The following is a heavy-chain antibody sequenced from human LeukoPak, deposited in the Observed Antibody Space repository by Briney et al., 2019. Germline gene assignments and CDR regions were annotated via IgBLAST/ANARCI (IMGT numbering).Heavy chain of an antibody. CDR2: ISWNSGSI. CDR3: AKEMGDSYGRKPYFDY. D-gene: IGHD5-18*01. Sequence: GRSLRLSCAASGFTFDDYAMHWVRQAPGKGLEWVSGISWNSGSIGYADSVKGRFTISRGNAKNSLYLQMNSLRAEDTALYYCAKEMGDSYGRKPYFDYWGQGTLVTVSS. CDR1: GFTFDDYA. J-gene: IGHJ4*02. V-gene: IGHV3-9*01.